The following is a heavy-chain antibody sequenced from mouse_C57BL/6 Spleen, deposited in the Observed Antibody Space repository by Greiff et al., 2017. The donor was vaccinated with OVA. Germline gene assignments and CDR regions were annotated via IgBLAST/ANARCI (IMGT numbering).Heavy chain of an antibody. CDR1: GYPFTSYW. J-gene: IGHJ1*03. D-gene: IGHD1-1*01. Sequence: QVQLQQPGTELVKPGASVKLSCKASGYPFTSYWMHWVKQRPGQGLEWIGNINPSNGGTKSNEKFKSKATLPVDKSSSTAYMQLSSLPSEDSAVYYCARDGYGSSHWYFDVWGTGTTVTVSS. CDR2: INPSNGGT. CDR3: ARDGYGSSHWYFDV. V-gene: IGHV1-53*01.